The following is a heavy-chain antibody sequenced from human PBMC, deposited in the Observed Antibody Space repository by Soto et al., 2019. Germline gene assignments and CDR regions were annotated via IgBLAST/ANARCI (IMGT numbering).Heavy chain of an antibody. J-gene: IGHJ4*02. CDR2: ITGDGSST. Sequence: LSLTCAASGFPFSRDWMHWVRQAPGKWLVWISRITGDGSSTIYADSVRGRFTISRDNAKNTVYLQMNSLRAEDTAVYYCARGAVAGNFFDYWGQGTLVTVSS. D-gene: IGHD6-19*01. V-gene: IGHV3-74*01. CDR3: ARGAVAGNFFDY. CDR1: GFPFSRDW.